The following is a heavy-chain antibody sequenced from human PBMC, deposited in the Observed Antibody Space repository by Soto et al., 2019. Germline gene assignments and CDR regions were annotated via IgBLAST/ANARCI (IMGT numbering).Heavy chain of an antibody. J-gene: IGHJ4*02. D-gene: IGHD3-3*01. V-gene: IGHV4-34*01. Sequence: PSETLSLTCAVYGGSFSGYYWSWIRQPPGKGLEWIGEINHSGSTNYNPSLKSRVTISVDTSKNQFSLKLSSVTAADTAVYYCARGPGVGVLRFLEWFPDFDYWGQGTLVTVS. CDR3: ARGPGVGVLRFLEWFPDFDY. CDR1: GGSFSGYY. CDR2: INHSGST.